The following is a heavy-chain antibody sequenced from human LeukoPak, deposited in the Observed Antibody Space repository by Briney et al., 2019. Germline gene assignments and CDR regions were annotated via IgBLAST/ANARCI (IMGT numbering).Heavy chain of an antibody. Sequence: PGGSLRLSCAASGFTVSSNYMSWVRQAPGKGLEWVSVIYSGGSTYYADSVKGRFTISRDNSKNTLYLQMNSLRAEDTAVYYCAKDSGTLRATGYFQHWGQGTLVTVSS. D-gene: IGHD1-14*01. CDR1: GFTVSSNY. CDR3: AKDSGTLRATGYFQH. J-gene: IGHJ1*01. V-gene: IGHV3-53*05. CDR2: IYSGGST.